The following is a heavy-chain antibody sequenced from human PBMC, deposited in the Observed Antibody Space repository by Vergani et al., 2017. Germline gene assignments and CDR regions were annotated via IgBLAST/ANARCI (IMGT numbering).Heavy chain of an antibody. CDR1: GFTFSSYD. D-gene: IGHD3-10*01. CDR2: IGTAGDT. J-gene: IGHJ6*03. CDR3: ARVEKRGSGSRDTADYYYYYMDV. V-gene: IGHV3-13*01. Sequence: VQLVESGGGVVQPGGSLRLSCAASGFTFSSYDMHWVRQATGKGLEWVSAIGTAGDTYYPGSVKGRFTISRENAKNSLYLQMNSLRAGDTAVYYCARVEKRGSGSRDTADYYYYYMDVWGKGTTVTVSS.